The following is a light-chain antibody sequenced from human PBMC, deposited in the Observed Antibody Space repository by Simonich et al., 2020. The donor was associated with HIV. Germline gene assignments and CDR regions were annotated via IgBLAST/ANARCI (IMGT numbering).Light chain of an antibody. Sequence: DIVMTQSPDSLAVSLGERATINCKTSQSILYSSNNMNYLTWYQQKPGQPPKLHIYWASTRESGVPARFSGSGSGTDFTLTISSLQAEDVAVYYCQQYYSTPITFGQGTRLEIK. CDR2: WAS. V-gene: IGKV4-1*01. CDR3: QQYYSTPIT. J-gene: IGKJ5*01. CDR1: QSILYSSNNMNY.